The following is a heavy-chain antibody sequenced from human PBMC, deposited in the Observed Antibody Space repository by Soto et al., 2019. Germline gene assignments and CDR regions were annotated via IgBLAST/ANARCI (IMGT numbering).Heavy chain of an antibody. V-gene: IGHV4-59*01. J-gene: IGHJ3*02. CDR2: IYYSGST. CDR1: GGSTSSYY. CDR3: ARVWGGAFDI. D-gene: IGHD3-10*01. Sequence: TSETLSLTCTVSGGSTSSYYWSWIRQPPGKGLEWIGYIYYSGSTNYNPSLKSRVTISVDTSKNQFSLKLSSVTAADTAVYYCARVWGGAFDIWGQGTMVTVSS.